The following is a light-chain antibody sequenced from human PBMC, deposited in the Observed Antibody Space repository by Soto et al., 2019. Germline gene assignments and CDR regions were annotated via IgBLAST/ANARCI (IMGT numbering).Light chain of an antibody. CDR3: QSYDSSLTTFV. Sequence: QSVLTQPASVSGSPGQSITISCTGTSSDVGGYDRVSWYQQLPGTAPKRLIYGDNNRPSGVPDRFSGSKSGTSASLAITGLQPEDEADYYCQSYDSSLTTFVFGTGTKVTVL. V-gene: IGLV1-40*01. CDR2: GDN. J-gene: IGLJ1*01. CDR1: SSDVGGYDR.